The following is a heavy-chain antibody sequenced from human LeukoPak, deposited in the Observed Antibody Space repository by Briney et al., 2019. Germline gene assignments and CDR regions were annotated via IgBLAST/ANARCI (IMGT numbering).Heavy chain of an antibody. J-gene: IGHJ3*02. Sequence: ASVKVSCKASGYTFTDYYMHWVRQAPGQGLEWLGWINPNSGGTNYPPKFQGRLTMTRDTSISTAYMELTRLTSDDAAVYYCAREGPRSKGSGGAAFHIWGQGTMVTVPS. D-gene: IGHD6-19*01. CDR1: GYTFTDYY. CDR2: INPNSGGT. CDR3: AREGPRSKGSGGAAFHI. V-gene: IGHV1-2*02.